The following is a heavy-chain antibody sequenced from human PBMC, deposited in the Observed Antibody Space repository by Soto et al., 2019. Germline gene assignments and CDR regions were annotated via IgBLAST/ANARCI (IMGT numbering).Heavy chain of an antibody. CDR1: GDSVSSNSAA. CDR2: TYYRSKWYN. J-gene: IGHJ5*02. CDR3: ARGGRGRIAAAAPSWFAP. V-gene: IGHV6-1*01. D-gene: IGHD6-13*01. Sequence: QTLSLTCAISGDSVSSNSAAWNWIRQSPSRGLEWLGRTYYRSKWYNDYAVSVKSRITINPDTSKNQFSLQLNSVTPEDTAVYSCARGGRGRIAAAAPSWFAPWGKEPLVTFSS.